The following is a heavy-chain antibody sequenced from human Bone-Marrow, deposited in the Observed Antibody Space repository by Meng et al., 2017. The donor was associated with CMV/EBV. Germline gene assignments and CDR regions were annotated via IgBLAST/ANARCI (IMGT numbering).Heavy chain of an antibody. Sequence: GEYLKISCVASGFSFSSYIMCWVRQAPGKGLEWVSSITPSGSHIYYIDSVEGRFTISRDNAKNSLYLQMESLRAEDTALYYCARATLRDLYGMDVWGQGTTVTVSS. V-gene: IGHV3-21*01. CDR1: GFSFSSYI. CDR3: ARATLRDLYGMDV. J-gene: IGHJ6*02. CDR2: ITPSGSHI.